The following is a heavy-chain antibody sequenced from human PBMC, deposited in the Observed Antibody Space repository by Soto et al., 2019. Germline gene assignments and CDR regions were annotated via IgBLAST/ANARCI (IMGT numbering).Heavy chain of an antibody. Sequence: PGGSLRLACAASGFSCSQYSMNWVRQAPGKGLEWVSSISSTGALMYYADSVKGRFTISRDDADNSLYLQMNSLRVEDTAVYYCARDRLARGIPVAAPIDYWGQGAPVIVSP. D-gene: IGHD6-19*01. CDR3: ARDRLARGIPVAAPIDY. CDR1: GFSCSQYS. V-gene: IGHV3-21*01. CDR2: ISSTGALM. J-gene: IGHJ4*02.